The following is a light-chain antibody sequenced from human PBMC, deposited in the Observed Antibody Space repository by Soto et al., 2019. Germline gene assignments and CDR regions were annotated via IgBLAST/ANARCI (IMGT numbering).Light chain of an antibody. J-gene: IGKJ4*01. V-gene: IGKV3-20*01. CDR1: QSVPSPY. CDR2: GAS. CDR3: QQSGRSVT. Sequence: EIVLTQSPGTLSLSPGESATLSCRASQSVPSPYLAWYQQRPGQAPRVRIYGASGRATGIPDRFSGSGSGTDITRTISRLEPEDFAVYYCQQSGRSVTFGGGTRVEIK.